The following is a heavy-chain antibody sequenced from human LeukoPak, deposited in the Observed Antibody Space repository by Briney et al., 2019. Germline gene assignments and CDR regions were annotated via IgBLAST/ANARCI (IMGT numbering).Heavy chain of an antibody. J-gene: IGHJ4*02. V-gene: IGHV4-39*01. CDR2: IYYSGST. Sequence: PSETLSLTCTVSGGSNSSSSYYWGWILQPPGKGLEWIGSIYYSGSTYYNPSLKSRVTISVDTSKNQFSLKLSSVTAADTAVYYCARHRFSVSGYFDYWGQGTLVTVSS. CDR3: ARHRFSVSGYFDY. CDR1: GGSNSSSSYY. D-gene: IGHD3-10*01.